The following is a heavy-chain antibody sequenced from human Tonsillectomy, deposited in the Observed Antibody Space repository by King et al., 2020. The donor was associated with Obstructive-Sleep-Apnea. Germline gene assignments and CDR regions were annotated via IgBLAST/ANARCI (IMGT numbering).Heavy chain of an antibody. CDR3: TPTVDTGDAFDI. CDR1: GFTFSGSA. J-gene: IGHJ3*02. Sequence: DVQLVESGGGLVQPGGSLTLSCAASGFTFSGSAMHWVRQASGKGLEWVGRIRSKANSYATAYAASVKGRFTISRDDSKNTAYLQMNSLKTEDTAVYYCTPTVDTGDAFDIWGQGTMVTVSS. D-gene: IGHD3-10*01. V-gene: IGHV3-73*02. CDR2: IRSKANSYAT.